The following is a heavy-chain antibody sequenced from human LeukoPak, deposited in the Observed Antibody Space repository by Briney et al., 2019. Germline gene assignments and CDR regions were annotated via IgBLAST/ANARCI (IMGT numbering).Heavy chain of an antibody. V-gene: IGHV1-2*02. Sequence: ASVKVSCKASGYTFTGYYMHWVRQAPGQGLEWMGWINPNSGDTNYAQKFQGRVTMTRDTSISTAYMELSRLRSDDTAVYYCARDWVIVGATVSYYFDYWGQGTLVTVSS. CDR1: GYTFTGYY. J-gene: IGHJ4*02. CDR3: ARDWVIVGATVSYYFDY. CDR2: INPNSGDT. D-gene: IGHD1-26*01.